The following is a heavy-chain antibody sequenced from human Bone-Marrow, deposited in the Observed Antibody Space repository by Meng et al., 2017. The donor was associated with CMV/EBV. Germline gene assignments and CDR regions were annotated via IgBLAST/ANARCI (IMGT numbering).Heavy chain of an antibody. CDR2: ISAYSGDT. Sequence: ASVKVSCKASGYRFSDYGLSWVRQAPGQRPEWLGWISAYSGDTKYAERFQGRVSMTTDTSTSTAHMELRSLTSDDTAVYYCARDHVRRGVYSDYWGQGTPVTVSS. V-gene: IGHV1-18*01. CDR1: GYRFSDYG. D-gene: IGHD3-10*01. CDR3: ARDHVRRGVYSDY. J-gene: IGHJ4*02.